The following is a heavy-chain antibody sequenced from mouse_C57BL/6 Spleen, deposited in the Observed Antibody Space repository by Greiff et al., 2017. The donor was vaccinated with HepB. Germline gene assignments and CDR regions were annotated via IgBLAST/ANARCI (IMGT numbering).Heavy chain of an antibody. CDR3: ARLGGLRRFDY. D-gene: IGHD2-2*01. CDR1: GYTFTDYY. CDR2: INPNNGGT. Sequence: EVQLQQSGPELVKPGVSVKISCKASGYTFTDYYMNWVKQSHGKSLEWIGDINPNNGGTSYNQKFKGKATLTVDKSSSTAYMELRSLTSEDSAVYYCARLGGLRRFDYWGQGTTLTVSS. V-gene: IGHV1-26*01. J-gene: IGHJ2*01.